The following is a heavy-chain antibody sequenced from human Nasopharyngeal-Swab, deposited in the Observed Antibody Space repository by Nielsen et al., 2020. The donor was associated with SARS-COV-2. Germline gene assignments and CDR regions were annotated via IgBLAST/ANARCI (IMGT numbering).Heavy chain of an antibody. V-gene: IGHV3-74*01. CDR2: LSEDGSIT. CDR3: ASQLGHPDS. D-gene: IGHD2-2*01. CDR1: GFIFSSHW. J-gene: IGHJ4*02. Sequence: ESPKISCAGSGFIFSSHWMHWVRQAPGKGLVCVSRLSEDGSITTYADSVKGRFTISRDNPKNTLFLQMHSLRADDTAIYYCASQLGHPDSWGQGTLVTVSS.